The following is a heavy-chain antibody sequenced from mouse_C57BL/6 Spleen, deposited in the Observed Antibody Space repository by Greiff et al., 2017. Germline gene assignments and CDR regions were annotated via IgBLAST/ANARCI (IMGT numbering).Heavy chain of an antibody. J-gene: IGHJ2*01. Sequence: QVQLQQSGTELVKPGASVTLSCKASGYSFTSYCMHWWKQRLRQGHVGIGNIIPYNGGPNYNEKLKSKATLTDDKSSSTAYMQLSSLTSEDSAVYYFATSGDYDGGYWGQGTTLTVSS. V-gene: IGHV1-53*01. D-gene: IGHD2-4*01. CDR3: ATSGDYDGGY. CDR1: GYSFTSYC. CDR2: IIPYNGGP.